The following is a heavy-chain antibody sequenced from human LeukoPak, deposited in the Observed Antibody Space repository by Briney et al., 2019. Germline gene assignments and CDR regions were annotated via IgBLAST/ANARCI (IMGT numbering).Heavy chain of an antibody. CDR1: GGSFSGYY. J-gene: IGHJ6*03. Sequence: SETLSLTCAVYGGSFSGYYWSWIRQPPGKGLEWIGEINHSGSTNYNPSLKSRVTISVDTSKNQFSLKLSSVTAADTAVYYCARGPRGYLYYMDVWGKGTTVTVSS. D-gene: IGHD3-22*01. V-gene: IGHV4-34*01. CDR3: ARGPRGYLYYMDV. CDR2: INHSGST.